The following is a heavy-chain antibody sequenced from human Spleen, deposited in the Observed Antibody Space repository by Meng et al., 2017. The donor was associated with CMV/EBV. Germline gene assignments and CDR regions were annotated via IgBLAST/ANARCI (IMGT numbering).Heavy chain of an antibody. D-gene: IGHD2-2*01. CDR1: GYTFTNYG. V-gene: IGHV1-18*01. CDR3: ARVVRGDCSGTSCYGPFFDY. J-gene: IGHJ4*02. Sequence: ASVKVSCKASGYTFTNYGISWVRQAPGQGLEWMGWISAYNGDTYYVQKLQGRVTMTTDTSTSTAYMELRSLRSEDTAVYYCARVVRGDCSGTSCYGPFFDYWGQGTLVTVSS. CDR2: ISAYNGDT.